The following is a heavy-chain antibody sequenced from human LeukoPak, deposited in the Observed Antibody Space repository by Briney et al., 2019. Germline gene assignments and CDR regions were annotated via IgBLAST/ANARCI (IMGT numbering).Heavy chain of an antibody. CDR1: GYSFTSYW. CDR3: ARLGAYYYGSGSVDY. V-gene: IGHV5-10-1*01. J-gene: IGHJ4*02. D-gene: IGHD3-10*01. CDR2: IDPSGSYT. Sequence: GESLRISCKGSGYSFTSYWISWVRQMPGKGLEWMGRIDPSGSYTNYSPSFQGHVTISADKSISTAYLQWSSLKASDTAMYYCARLGAYYYGSGSVDYWGQGTLVTVSS.